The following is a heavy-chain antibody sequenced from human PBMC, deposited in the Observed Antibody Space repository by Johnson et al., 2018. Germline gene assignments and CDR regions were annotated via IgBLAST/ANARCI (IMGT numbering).Heavy chain of an antibody. J-gene: IGHJ1*01. Sequence: VQLVQSGGVVVQPGGSLRLSCAASGFTFDDYSMHWVRQAPGKGLEWVSLISWDGGSTYYADSVKGRATISRDNRKNSLYLQMNSLRTEDTALYYCAKDISRVGIAAAGTVGFQHWGQGTLVTVSS. D-gene: IGHD6-13*01. CDR2: ISWDGGST. V-gene: IGHV3-43*01. CDR3: AKDISRVGIAAAGTVGFQH. CDR1: GFTFDDYS.